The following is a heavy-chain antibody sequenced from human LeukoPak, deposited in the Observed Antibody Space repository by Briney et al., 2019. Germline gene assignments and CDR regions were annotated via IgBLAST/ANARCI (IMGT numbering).Heavy chain of an antibody. V-gene: IGHV3-30*09. CDR1: GFTFINYA. CDR2: ISKGAKNK. D-gene: IGHD1-26*01. CDR3: AAIVGVHFDY. Sequence: GRSLRLSCAASGFTFINYAVHWVRQAPGKGLEWVAVISKGAKNKDYADSVKGRFAISRDDSKNILYLQMNSLGAEDTAVYYCAAIVGVHFDYWGQGTLVTVSS. J-gene: IGHJ4*02.